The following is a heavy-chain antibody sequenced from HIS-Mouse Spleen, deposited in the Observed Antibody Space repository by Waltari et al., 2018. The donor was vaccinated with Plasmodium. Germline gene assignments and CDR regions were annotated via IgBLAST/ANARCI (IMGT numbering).Heavy chain of an antibody. V-gene: IGHV3-7*04. CDR3: ARVYSSSWYVVFDY. J-gene: IGHJ4*02. CDR1: GFTFSSYW. Sequence: EVQLVESGGGLVQPGGSLRLSCAASGFTFSSYWMSWVRQAPGKGLEWVANIKQDGSEKYHVDSVKGRFTISRDNAKNSLYLQMNSLRAEDTAVYYCARVYSSSWYVVFDYWGQGTLVTVSS. D-gene: IGHD6-13*01. CDR2: IKQDGSEK.